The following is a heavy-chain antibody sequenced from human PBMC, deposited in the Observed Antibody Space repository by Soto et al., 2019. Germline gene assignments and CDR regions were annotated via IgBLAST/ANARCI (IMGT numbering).Heavy chain of an antibody. CDR1: GFTFSSYA. D-gene: IGHD1-26*01. CDR2: IYSGGST. CDR3: ARGPSYSGSYYAFDI. Sequence: GGSLRLSCAASGFTFSSYAMHWVRQAPGKGLEWVAVIYSGGSTYYADSVKGRFTISRDNSKNTLYLQMNSLRAEDTAVYYCARGPSYSGSYYAFDIWGQGTMVTVSS. V-gene: IGHV3-53*01. J-gene: IGHJ3*02.